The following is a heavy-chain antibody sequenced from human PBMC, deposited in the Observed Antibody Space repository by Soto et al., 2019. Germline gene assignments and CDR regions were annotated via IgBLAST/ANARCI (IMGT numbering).Heavy chain of an antibody. V-gene: IGHV1-46*03. D-gene: IGHD2-15*01. J-gene: IGHJ3*02. CDR1: GYTFTSYY. CDR2: INPSGGST. Sequence: ASVKVSCKASGYTFTSYYMHWVRQAPGQGLEWMGIINPSGGSTSYAQKFQGRVTMTRDESTSTAYMELSSLRSEDTAVYYCATSGLYCSGGSCYSGAFDIWGQGTMVTVSS. CDR3: ATSGLYCSGGSCYSGAFDI.